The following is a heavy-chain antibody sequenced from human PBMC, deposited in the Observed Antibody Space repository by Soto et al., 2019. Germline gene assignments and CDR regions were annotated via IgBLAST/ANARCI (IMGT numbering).Heavy chain of an antibody. CDR3: LRDFRHLLDPPYFDY. CDR2: ISANTGKT. Sequence: ASVKVSCKASGYTFSNYGISWVRQAPGQGLEWMGWISANTGKTRYAEKFQGRVTMTTDTSTATVYMELKSLRFDDTALYYCLRDFRHLLDPPYFDYWGQGTLVTVSS. V-gene: IGHV1-18*01. CDR1: GYTFSNYG. J-gene: IGHJ4*02. D-gene: IGHD1-1*01.